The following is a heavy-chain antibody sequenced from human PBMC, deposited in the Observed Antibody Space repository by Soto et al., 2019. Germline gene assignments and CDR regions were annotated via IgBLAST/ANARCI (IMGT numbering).Heavy chain of an antibody. D-gene: IGHD2-15*01. V-gene: IGHV3-74*01. CDR2: INSDGSST. CDR1: GLPFSSYW. J-gene: IGHJ4*02. Sequence: EVQLVESGGGLVQPGGSLRLSCEASGLPFSSYWMHWVRKAPGKGLVWVSRINSDGSSTSYADSVKGRFTISRDNAKNTLYLQMNSLRAEDTAVYYCVRTSLVVAAATREDYWGQGTLVTVSS. CDR3: VRTSLVVAAATREDY.